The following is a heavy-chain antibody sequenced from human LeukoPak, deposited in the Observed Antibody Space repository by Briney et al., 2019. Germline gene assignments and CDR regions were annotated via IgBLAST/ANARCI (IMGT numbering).Heavy chain of an antibody. V-gene: IGHV1-69*13. CDR3: ARTDSWMVVVPADP. CDR2: IIPIFGTA. D-gene: IGHD2-2*01. CDR1: GGTFSSYA. Sequence: GASVKVSCKASGGTFSSYAISWVRQAPGQGLEWMGGIIPIFGTANYAQKFQGRVTITADESTSTAYMELSSLRSEDTAVYYCARTDSWMVVVPADPWGQGTLVTVSS. J-gene: IGHJ5*02.